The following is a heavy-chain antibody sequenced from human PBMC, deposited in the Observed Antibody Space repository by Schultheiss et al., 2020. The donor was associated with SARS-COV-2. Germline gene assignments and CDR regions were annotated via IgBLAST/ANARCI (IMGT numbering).Heavy chain of an antibody. CDR1: GGSISSYY. V-gene: IGHV3-53*04. Sequence: ETLSLTCTVSGGSISSYYWSWVRQAPGKGLEWVSGISGSGGSTYYADSVKGRFTISRHNSKNTLYLQMNSLRAEDTAVYYCARWDQLRAFDIWGQGTMVTVSS. CDR2: ISGSGGST. D-gene: IGHD2-2*01. J-gene: IGHJ3*02. CDR3: ARWDQLRAFDI.